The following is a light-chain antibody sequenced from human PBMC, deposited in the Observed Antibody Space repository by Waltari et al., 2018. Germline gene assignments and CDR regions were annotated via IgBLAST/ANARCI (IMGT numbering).Light chain of an antibody. CDR1: QSVSNF. J-gene: IGKJ4*01. CDR3: QQRSNWPPLT. CDR2: EAS. Sequence: EIVLTQSPATLSLSPGERATLSCRASQSVSNFLAWYQQKPGQAPRLLIYEASKRATGLPARFSGSGSGTDFTLTINSLEPEDFAVYYCQQRSNWPPLTFGGGTKVEIK. V-gene: IGKV3-11*01.